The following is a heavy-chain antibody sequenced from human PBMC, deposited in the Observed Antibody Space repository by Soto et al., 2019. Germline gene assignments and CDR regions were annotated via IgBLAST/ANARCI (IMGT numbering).Heavy chain of an antibody. V-gene: IGHV1-3*01. CDR1: GYTFTSYA. CDR2: INAGNGNT. Sequence: QVQLVQSGAEVKKPGASVKVSCKASGYTFTSYAMHWVRQATGQRLEWMGWINAGNGNTKYSQKFQGRVTITRDTSASTAYMELSSLRSEDTAVYECARAGYSSSWYYFDSWGQGTLVTVSS. D-gene: IGHD6-13*01. J-gene: IGHJ4*02. CDR3: ARAGYSSSWYYFDS.